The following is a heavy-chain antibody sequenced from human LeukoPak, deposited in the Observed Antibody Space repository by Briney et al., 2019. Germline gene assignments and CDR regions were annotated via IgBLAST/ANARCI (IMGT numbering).Heavy chain of an antibody. J-gene: IGHJ6*03. CDR2: INHSGST. D-gene: IGHD5-18*01. CDR3: ARDADTAMVSRIDYMDV. Sequence: PLETLSLTCAVYGGSFSGYYWSWIRQPPGKGLEWIGEINHSGSTNYNSSLKSRVTISVDTSKNQFSLKLSSVTAADTAVYYCARDADTAMVSRIDYMDVWGKGTTVTVSS. CDR1: GGSFSGYY. V-gene: IGHV4-34*01.